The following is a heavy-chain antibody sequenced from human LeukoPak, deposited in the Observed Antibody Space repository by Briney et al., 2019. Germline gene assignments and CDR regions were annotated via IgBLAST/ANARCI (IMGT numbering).Heavy chain of an antibody. CDR3: ARKVTTVTTEVFDY. D-gene: IGHD4-17*01. CDR1: GGTFSSYA. V-gene: IGHV1-8*02. CDR2: MNPNSGNT. J-gene: IGHJ4*02. Sequence: ASVKVSCKASGGTFSSYAINWVRQATGQGLEWMGWMNPNSGNTGYAQKFQGRVTMTRNTSISTAYMELSSLRSEDTAVYYCARKVTTVTTEVFDYWGQGTLVTVSS.